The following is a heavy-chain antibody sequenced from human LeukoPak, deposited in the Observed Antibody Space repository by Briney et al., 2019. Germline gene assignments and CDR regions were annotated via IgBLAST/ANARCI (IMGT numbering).Heavy chain of an antibody. D-gene: IGHD2-2*01. Sequence: GGSLRLSCAASGFSFSSHGMSWGRQAPGKVLEWVSGIIGGAGSTYYADSVKGRFTISGDNSKNTLFLQMNSLRAEDTAVYYCAHGAMYQLDYWGQGTLVTVSS. CDR1: GFSFSSHG. CDR3: AHGAMYQLDY. J-gene: IGHJ4*02. CDR2: IIGGAGST. V-gene: IGHV3-23*01.